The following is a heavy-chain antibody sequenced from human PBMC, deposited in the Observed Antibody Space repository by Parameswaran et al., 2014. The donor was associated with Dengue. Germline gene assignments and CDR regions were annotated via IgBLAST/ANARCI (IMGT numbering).Heavy chain of an antibody. Sequence: VRQMPGKGLEWVAVISYDGSNEYYADSVKGRFTISRDNSKNTLYLQMNSLRAEDTAVYYCARVMLRYFDWSYGMDVWGQGTTVTVSS. V-gene: IGHV3-30-3*01. CDR3: ARVMLRYFDWSYGMDV. D-gene: IGHD3-9*01. J-gene: IGHJ6*02. CDR2: ISYDGSNE.